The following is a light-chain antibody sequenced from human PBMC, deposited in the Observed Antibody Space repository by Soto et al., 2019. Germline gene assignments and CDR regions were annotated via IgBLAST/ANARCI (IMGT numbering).Light chain of an antibody. J-gene: IGKJ2*01. CDR1: QSLLYSSNNKNY. Sequence: DIVMTQSPDSLAVSLGERATINCKSSQSLLYSSNNKNYLVWYQQKPGQPPKLLIYWASTRESGVPDRFSGSGSGTDFTLTISSLQAEDVAVYYCQQYYGTPPTFGQGTKREIK. V-gene: IGKV4-1*01. CDR2: WAS. CDR3: QQYYGTPPT.